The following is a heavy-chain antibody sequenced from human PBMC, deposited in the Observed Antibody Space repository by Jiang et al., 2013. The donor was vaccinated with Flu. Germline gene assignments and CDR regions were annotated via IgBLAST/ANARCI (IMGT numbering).Heavy chain of an antibody. J-gene: IGHJ3*02. V-gene: IGHV3-21*01. CDR1: GFTFSSYS. D-gene: IGHD3-22*01. CDR3: ARVGAHINMIVVDAFDI. CDR2: ISSSSRYI. Sequence: GFTFSSYSMNWVRQAPGKGLEWVSSISSSSRYIYYADSVKGRFTISRDNAKNSLYLQMNSLRAEDTAVYYCARVGAHINMIVVDAFDIWGQGTMVTMSS.